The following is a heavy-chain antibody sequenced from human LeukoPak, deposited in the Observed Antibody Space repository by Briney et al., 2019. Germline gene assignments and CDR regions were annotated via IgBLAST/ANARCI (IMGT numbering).Heavy chain of an antibody. CDR1: GFTFSSYS. CDR2: ISSSSSTI. V-gene: IGHV3-48*01. D-gene: IGHD1-26*01. CDR3: ARDGATEESDY. J-gene: IGHJ4*02. Sequence: GGSLRLSCAASGFTFSSYSMNWVRQAPGKGLEWVSYISSSSSTIYYADSVKGRFTISRDNAKNSLYLQMNSLRAEDTAVYYCARDGATEESDYWGQGTLVTVSS.